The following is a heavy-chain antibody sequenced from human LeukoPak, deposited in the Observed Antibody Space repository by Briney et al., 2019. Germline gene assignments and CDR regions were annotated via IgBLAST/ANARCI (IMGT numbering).Heavy chain of an antibody. J-gene: IGHJ4*02. V-gene: IGHV3-48*01. CDR1: GFTFSSFN. CDR2: ISSSSSTI. D-gene: IGHD1-26*01. Sequence: GGSLRLSCAASGFTFSSFNTTWVRHTPGKGLEWISYISSSSSTIYYADSVKGRFTISRDNAKSSLYLQMNSLRAEDTAVYYCARDGNVGDYYFDYWGQGTLVTVSS. CDR3: ARDGNVGDYYFDY.